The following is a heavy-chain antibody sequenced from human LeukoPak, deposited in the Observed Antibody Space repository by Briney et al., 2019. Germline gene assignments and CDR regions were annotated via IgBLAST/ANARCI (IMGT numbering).Heavy chain of an antibody. J-gene: IGHJ4*02. D-gene: IGHD2-2*01. V-gene: IGHV3-74*03. CDR1: GFSFSTTW. CDR3: ARDWYHAIDY. Sequence: GGSLSLACAASGFSFSTTWMHWVRQPPGQGLVWVARITSDGTSISYAESVKGRFTISRDNAKNTLYLQMNSLRVDDTAVYYCARDWYHAIDYWGQGTLVTVSS. CDR2: ITSDGTSI.